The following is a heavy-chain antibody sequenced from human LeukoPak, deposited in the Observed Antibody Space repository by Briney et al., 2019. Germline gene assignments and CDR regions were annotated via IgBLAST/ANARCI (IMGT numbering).Heavy chain of an antibody. CDR3: AADPLYCSSTSCGSGLYYYYGMDV. CDR2: IVVCSGNT. Sequence: GTSVKVSCKASGFTFTSSAVQWVRQARGQRLEWIGWIVVCSGNTNYAQKFQERVTITRDMSTSTAYMELSSLRSEDTAVYYRAADPLYCSSTSCGSGLYYYYGMDVWGKGTTVTVSS. J-gene: IGHJ6*04. D-gene: IGHD2-2*01. CDR1: GFTFTSSA. V-gene: IGHV1-58*01.